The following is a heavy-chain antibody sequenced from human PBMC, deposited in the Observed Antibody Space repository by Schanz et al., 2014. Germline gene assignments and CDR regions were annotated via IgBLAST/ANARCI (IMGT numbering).Heavy chain of an antibody. CDR2: VWSDGNTK. D-gene: IGHD2-15*01. CDR3: TRDAVALVPEYFMDV. CDR1: GFTFSRFG. J-gene: IGHJ6*03. Sequence: QVQLVESGGGVVRPGRSLRLSCATSGFTFSRFGMHWVRQAPGKGPEWVALVWSDGNTKYYVDSVKGRFTISRDNSMNTLHLQMDGLRVEDTAVYYGTRDAVALVPEYFMDVWGKGTPVTVSS. V-gene: IGHV3-33*01.